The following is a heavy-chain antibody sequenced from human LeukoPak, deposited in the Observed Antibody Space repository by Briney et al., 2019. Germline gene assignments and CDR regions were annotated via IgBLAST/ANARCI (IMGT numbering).Heavy chain of an antibody. D-gene: IGHD1-1*01. CDR1: GFPASSNY. CDR2: IYNDGGT. Sequence: GGSLRLSCAASGFPASSNYMSWVRQAPGKGLEWVSAIYNDGGTYYADSVKGRFTISRDNSKNTLYLQMNSLTAEDTAVYYCAGHQGPYPHNYIGPWGQGTLVTVSS. CDR3: AGHQGPYPHNYIGP. V-gene: IGHV3-53*01. J-gene: IGHJ5*02.